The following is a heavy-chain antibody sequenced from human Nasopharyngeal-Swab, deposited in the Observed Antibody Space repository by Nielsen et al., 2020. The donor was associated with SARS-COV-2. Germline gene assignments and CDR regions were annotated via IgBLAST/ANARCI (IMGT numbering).Heavy chain of an antibody. D-gene: IGHD5-12*01. J-gene: IGHJ5*02. CDR1: GFSFSTYA. CDR2: VSASGVST. V-gene: IGHV3-23*01. CDR3: AKGYSGYPRNNWFDP. Sequence: GESLKISCAASGFSFSTYAMTWVRQAPGKGLEWVSTVSASGVSTYYTDSVKGRFTISRDNSKNTLYLQMNSLRAEDTAVYYCAKGYSGYPRNNWFDPWGQGTLVTVSS.